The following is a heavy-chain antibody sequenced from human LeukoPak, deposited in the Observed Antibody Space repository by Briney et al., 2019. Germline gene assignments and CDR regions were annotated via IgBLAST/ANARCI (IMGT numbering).Heavy chain of an antibody. Sequence: GSLRLSCAASGFTFSSYAMNWVRQAPGKGLEWVSSISSSSTYIYYADSVKGRFTISRDNAKNSLNLQMNSLRADDTAVYYCAREDCSGGSCSHDYWGQGTLVTVSS. CDR3: AREDCSGGSCSHDY. D-gene: IGHD2-15*01. V-gene: IGHV3-21*01. J-gene: IGHJ4*02. CDR2: ISSSSTYI. CDR1: GFTFSSYA.